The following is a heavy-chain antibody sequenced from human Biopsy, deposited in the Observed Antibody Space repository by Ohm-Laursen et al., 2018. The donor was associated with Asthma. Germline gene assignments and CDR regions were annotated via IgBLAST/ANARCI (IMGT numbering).Heavy chain of an antibody. CDR2: ISGSGGST. CDR3: AKGEWELLEANFDY. V-gene: IGHV3-23*01. Sequence: SLRLSCAASGFTFSSYAMSWVRQAPGKGLEWVSAISGSGGSTYYADAVKGRFTISRDNSKNTLYLQMNSLRAEDTAVYYCAKGEWELLEANFDYWGQGTLVTVSS. CDR1: GFTFSSYA. J-gene: IGHJ4*02. D-gene: IGHD1-26*01.